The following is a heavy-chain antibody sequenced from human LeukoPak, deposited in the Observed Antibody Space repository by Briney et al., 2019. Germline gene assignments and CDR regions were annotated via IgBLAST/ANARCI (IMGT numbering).Heavy chain of an antibody. D-gene: IGHD2-15*01. V-gene: IGHV3-23*01. Sequence: GGSLRLSCAASGFTFSSYAMIWARQAPGEGLEWISVISGSGGNTYYADSVKGRFTISRDISKNTLYLQMNSLRGEDTAVYYCAKPGDGCSGGSCYYFNYWGQGTLVTVSS. CDR3: AKPGDGCSGGSCYYFNY. CDR2: ISGSGGNT. CDR1: GFTFSSYA. J-gene: IGHJ4*02.